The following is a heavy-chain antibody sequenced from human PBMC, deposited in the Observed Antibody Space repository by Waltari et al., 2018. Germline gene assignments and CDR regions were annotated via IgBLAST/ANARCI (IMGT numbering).Heavy chain of an antibody. Sequence: EVQLVQSGAEVKKPGESLKISCKGSGYSFTSYWIGWVRQMPGKGLEWMGIIYPGDSDTRYSPSFQGQVTISANKSISTAYLQWSSLKAADTAMYYCARLDILTGYFYGMDVWGQGTTVTVSS. J-gene: IGHJ6*02. CDR1: GYSFTSYW. V-gene: IGHV5-51*01. CDR3: ARLDILTGYFYGMDV. D-gene: IGHD3-9*01. CDR2: IYPGDSDT.